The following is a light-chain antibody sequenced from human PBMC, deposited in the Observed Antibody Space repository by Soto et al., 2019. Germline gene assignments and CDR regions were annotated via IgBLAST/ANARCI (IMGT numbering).Light chain of an antibody. Sequence: EIVMTQSPATLSVSPGERATLSCRASQSVSSNLAWYQQKPGQAPRLLIYGASTRETGIPARFSGSGSGTEFTRTISSLQSEDFAVYYCQQYNNWLWTFGQGTKVDIK. CDR3: QQYNNWLWT. CDR1: QSVSSN. V-gene: IGKV3-15*01. J-gene: IGKJ1*01. CDR2: GAS.